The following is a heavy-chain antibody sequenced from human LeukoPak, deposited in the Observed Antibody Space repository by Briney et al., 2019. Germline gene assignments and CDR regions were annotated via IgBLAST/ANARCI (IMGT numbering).Heavy chain of an antibody. V-gene: IGHV4-39*01. D-gene: IGHD3-16*01. Sequence: PSETLSLTCTVSGGSISGSCCYWGWIRQTPGKGLEWIGSTSYSGSTHYNPSFKSRVTVSVDTSKNQFFLNLSSVTAADTAVYYCSRTTGDSAIIAAHWGQGTLVTVSS. CDR1: GGSISGSCCY. CDR2: TSYSGST. J-gene: IGHJ4*02. CDR3: SRTTGDSAIIAAH.